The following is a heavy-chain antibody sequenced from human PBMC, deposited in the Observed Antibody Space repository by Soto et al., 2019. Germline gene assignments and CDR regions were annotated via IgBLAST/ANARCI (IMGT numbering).Heavy chain of an antibody. V-gene: IGHV4-59*01. CDR1: GGSISSYY. D-gene: IGHD4-4*01. Sequence: SETLSLTCTVSGGSISSYYWSWIRQPPGKGLEWIGYIYYSGSTNYNPSLKSRVTISVDTSKNQFSLKLSSVTAADTAVYYCARFDPRNRRPRFDYLRQVTRGTFSS. CDR3: ARFDPRNRRPRFDY. J-gene: IGHJ4*02. CDR2: IYYSGST.